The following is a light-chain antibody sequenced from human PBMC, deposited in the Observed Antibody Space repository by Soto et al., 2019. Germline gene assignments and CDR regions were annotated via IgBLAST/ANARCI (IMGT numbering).Light chain of an antibody. J-gene: IGLJ1*01. CDR3: SSFTSDTTYV. CDR2: EVS. V-gene: IGLV2-18*02. CDR1: SSDVGSYNR. Sequence: QSVLTQPPSVSGSPGQSVAVSCTGNSSDVGSYNRVSWYQQPPGTAPKLMIYEVSNRPSGVPDRFSGSKSGNTASLTISGLQAEDEADYYCSSFTSDTTYVFGTGTRSPS.